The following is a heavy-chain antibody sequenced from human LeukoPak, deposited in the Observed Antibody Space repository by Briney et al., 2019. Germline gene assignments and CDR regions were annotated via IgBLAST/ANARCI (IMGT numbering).Heavy chain of an antibody. CDR1: GGSISSGDYH. D-gene: IGHD3-10*01. CDR2: IYYSGST. J-gene: IGHJ5*02. Sequence: SETLSLTRTVSGGSISSGDYHWSWIRQPPGKGLEWIGHIYYSGSTYYNPSLKSRVTISVDTSKNQFSLKLSSVTAADTAVYYCAREGGITMVDWFDPWGQGTLVTVSS. V-gene: IGHV4-30-4*01. CDR3: AREGGITMVDWFDP.